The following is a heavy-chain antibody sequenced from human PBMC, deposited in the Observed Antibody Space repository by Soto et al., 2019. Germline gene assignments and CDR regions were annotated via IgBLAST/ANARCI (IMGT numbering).Heavy chain of an antibody. J-gene: IGHJ6*02. CDR3: ARPSTPRGYSGYDSPPRYYYYGMDV. V-gene: IGHV1-69*13. CDR1: GGTFSSYA. D-gene: IGHD5-12*01. Sequence: ASVKVSCKASGGTFSSYAISWVRQAPGQGLEWMGGIIPIFGTANYAQKFQGRVTITADESTSTAYMELSSLRSEDTAVYYCARPSTPRGYSGYDSPPRYYYYGMDVWGQGTTVTVSS. CDR2: IIPIFGTA.